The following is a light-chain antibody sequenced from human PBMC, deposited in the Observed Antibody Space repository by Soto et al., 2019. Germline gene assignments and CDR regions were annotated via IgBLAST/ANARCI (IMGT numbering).Light chain of an antibody. CDR3: QQYGSSWWT. J-gene: IGKJ1*01. Sequence: EIVLTQSPGTLSLSPGERATLSCRASKSVSSSYLAWYQQKPGQAPRLLIYGASSRATGIPDRFSGSGSGTDFTLTISRLEPEDFAVYYCQQYGSSWWTFGQGTKVEIK. CDR2: GAS. V-gene: IGKV3-20*01. CDR1: KSVSSSY.